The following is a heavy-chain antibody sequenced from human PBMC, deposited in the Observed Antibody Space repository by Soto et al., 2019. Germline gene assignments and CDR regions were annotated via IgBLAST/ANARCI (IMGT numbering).Heavy chain of an antibody. Sequence: GGSLRLSCAASGFTFSSYAMSWVRQAPGKGLEWVSAISGSGGSTYYADSVKGRFTISRDNSKNTLYLQMNSLRAEDTAVYYCAKDKYSSSSERAWFDPWGQGNLVTVSS. CDR1: GFTFSSYA. CDR3: AKDKYSSSSERAWFDP. V-gene: IGHV3-23*01. CDR2: ISGSGGST. D-gene: IGHD6-6*01. J-gene: IGHJ5*02.